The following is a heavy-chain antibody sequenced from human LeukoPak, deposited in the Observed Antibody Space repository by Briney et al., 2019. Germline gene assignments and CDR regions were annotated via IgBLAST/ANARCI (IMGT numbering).Heavy chain of an antibody. CDR1: GFTFSDHY. Sequence: GGSLRLSCAASGFTFSDHYISWIRQAPGKGLEWVSYICYSGHTIYYADSVKGRYTISRDNAKNTLYLQMNSLRAEDTAVYYCAREAKELGATAFHMWGQGTMVSVSS. CDR2: ICYSGHTI. J-gene: IGHJ3*02. D-gene: IGHD1-26*01. V-gene: IGHV3-11*01. CDR3: AREAKELGATAFHM.